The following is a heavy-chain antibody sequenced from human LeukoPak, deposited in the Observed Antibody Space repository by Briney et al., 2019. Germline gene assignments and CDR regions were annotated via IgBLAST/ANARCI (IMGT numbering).Heavy chain of an antibody. CDR1: GGSISSYY. CDR3: ARGRVVVVPAANNYYYYYMDV. D-gene: IGHD2-2*01. Sequence: PSETLSLTCTVSGGSISSYYWSWIRQPAGKGLEWIGRIYTSGSTNYNPSLKSRVTMSVDTSKNQFSLKLSSVTAADTAVYYCARGRVVVVPAANNYYYYYMDVWGQGTTVTVSS. V-gene: IGHV4-4*07. CDR2: IYTSGST. J-gene: IGHJ6*03.